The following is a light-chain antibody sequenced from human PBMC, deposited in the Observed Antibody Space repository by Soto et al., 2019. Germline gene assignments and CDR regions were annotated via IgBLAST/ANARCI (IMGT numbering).Light chain of an antibody. CDR3: GTWDSSLSAGWV. J-gene: IGLJ1*01. Sequence: SVVTQPPPMSAAPRQKGTISFSGRSSQFGNNYVSWYQQLPGTAPKLLIYENNKRPSGIPDRFSGSKSGTSATLGITGLQTGDEADYYCGTWDSSLSAGWVFGTGTKATVL. CDR2: ENN. V-gene: IGLV1-51*02. CDR1: SSQFGNNY.